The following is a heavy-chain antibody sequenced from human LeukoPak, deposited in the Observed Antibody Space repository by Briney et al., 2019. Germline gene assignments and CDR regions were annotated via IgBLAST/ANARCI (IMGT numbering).Heavy chain of an antibody. D-gene: IGHD3-10*01. CDR1: GFTVSSNY. CDR2: IYSGGST. Sequence: GGSLRLSCAASGFTVSSNYMSWVRQAPGKGLEWVSVIYSGGSTYYADSVKGRFTISRDNSKNTLYLQMNSLRAEDTAVYYCARGRGSGTDYFDYWGQGTLVTVSS. CDR3: ARGRGSGTDYFDY. J-gene: IGHJ4*02. V-gene: IGHV3-53*01.